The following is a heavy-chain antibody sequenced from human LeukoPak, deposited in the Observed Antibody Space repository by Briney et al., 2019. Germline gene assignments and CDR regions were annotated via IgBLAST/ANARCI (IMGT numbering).Heavy chain of an antibody. CDR1: GYTFTNYG. CDR3: ARDSSGFPRDASDY. V-gene: IGHV1-18*01. J-gene: IGHJ4*02. Sequence: ATVKVSCKASGYTFTNYGINWVRQDPGQGLEWMGWISAYNGHTNYAQNLQGRVTMTTDTSTSTAYMELRSLRSDDTAVYFCARDSSGFPRDASDYWGQGTLVTVSS. CDR2: ISAYNGHT. D-gene: IGHD3-22*01.